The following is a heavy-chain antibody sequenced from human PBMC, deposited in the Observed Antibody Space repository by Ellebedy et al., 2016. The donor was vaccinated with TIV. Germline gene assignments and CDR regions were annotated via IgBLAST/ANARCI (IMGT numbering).Heavy chain of an antibody. CDR1: GFGFSYFN. CDR3: ARDRGLAFFDS. V-gene: IGHV3-33*01. D-gene: IGHD3-10*01. Sequence: GGSLRLXXVGSGFGFSYFNMNWVRQAPGAGLEWVATIWSDGGLNYSANSVKGRFAISRDNSKNTLFLQMDNLRVEDTAVYYCARDRGLAFFDSWGQGTLVTVSS. J-gene: IGHJ4*02. CDR2: IWSDGGLN.